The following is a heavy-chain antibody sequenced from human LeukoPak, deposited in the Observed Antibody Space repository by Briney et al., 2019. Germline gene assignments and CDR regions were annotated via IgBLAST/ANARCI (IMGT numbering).Heavy chain of an antibody. CDR3: ARDWLNCSGGSCYVPFGY. D-gene: IGHD2-15*01. Sequence: SETLSLTCSVSGDSVTSTYWSWIRQPPGKGLEWIAYGHHSESSNYNPSFRSRVTIPVDTSRNQFSLKLSSVTAADTAVYYCARDWLNCSGGSCYVPFGYWGQGTLVTVSS. V-gene: IGHV4-59*02. CDR2: GHHSESS. CDR1: GDSVTSTY. J-gene: IGHJ4*02.